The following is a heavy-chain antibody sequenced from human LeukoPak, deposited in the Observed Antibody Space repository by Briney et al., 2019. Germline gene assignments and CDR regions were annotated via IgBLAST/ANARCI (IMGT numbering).Heavy chain of an antibody. V-gene: IGHV3-23*01. J-gene: IGHJ4*02. CDR1: GFTFSSYA. Sequence: SGGSLRLSCAASGFTFSSYAMSWVRQAPGKGLEWVSAISGSGGSTYYADSVKGRFTISRDNAKNSLYLQMNSLRDEDTAVYYCARTRTTVAPYFDYWGQGILVTVSS. CDR3: ARTRTTVAPYFDY. CDR2: ISGSGGST. D-gene: IGHD4-23*01.